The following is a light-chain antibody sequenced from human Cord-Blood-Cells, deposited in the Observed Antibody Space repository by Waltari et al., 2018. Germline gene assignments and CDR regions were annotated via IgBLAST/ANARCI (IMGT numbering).Light chain of an antibody. Sequence: EIVLTQSPATLSLSPGERATLSCRASQSVSSYLAWYQQQPGQAHRLLIYDASNRATGIPARFSGSGSGKDFTLTISSLEPEDFAVYYCQQRSNWLTFGGGTKVEIK. J-gene: IGKJ4*01. CDR3: QQRSNWLT. CDR2: DAS. V-gene: IGKV3-11*01. CDR1: QSVSSY.